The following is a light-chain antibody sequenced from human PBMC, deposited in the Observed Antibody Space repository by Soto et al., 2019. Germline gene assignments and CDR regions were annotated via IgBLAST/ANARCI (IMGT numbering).Light chain of an antibody. Sequence: DIQMTQSPSTLSASVGDRIIITCRASQSINTWLAWYQQKPGEAPKLLIYDGSTLARGVPSRFSGSGSETXXXXXXXXXQPDDFATFXXXQYQTYSRTFGQGTKVEV. CDR3: XQYQTYSRT. V-gene: IGKV1-5*03. J-gene: IGKJ1*01. CDR2: DGS. CDR1: QSINTW.